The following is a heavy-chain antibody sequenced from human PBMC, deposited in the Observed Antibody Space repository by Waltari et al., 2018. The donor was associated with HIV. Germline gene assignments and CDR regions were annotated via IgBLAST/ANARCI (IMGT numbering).Heavy chain of an antibody. D-gene: IGHD2-2*01. Sequence: QVQLVESGGGVVQPGGSLRLSWAASGFTFSSYGMHWVRQAPGKGLEWVAFIRYDGSNKYYADSVKGRFTISRDNSKNTLYLQMNSLRAEDTAVYYCAKLGYCSSTSCQDGMDVWGQGTTVTVSS. CDR2: IRYDGSNK. J-gene: IGHJ6*02. CDR3: AKLGYCSSTSCQDGMDV. V-gene: IGHV3-30*02. CDR1: GFTFSSYG.